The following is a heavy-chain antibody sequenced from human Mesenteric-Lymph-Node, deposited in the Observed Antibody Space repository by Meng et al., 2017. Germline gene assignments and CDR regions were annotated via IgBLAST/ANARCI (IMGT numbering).Heavy chain of an antibody. CDR3: AKGRSSSTSCFNY. CDR1: GFSFSSYS. Sequence: GESLKISCAASGFSFSSYSVNWVCQAPGKGLEWVSAISGSGGSTYYADSVKGRFTISRDNSKNTLYLQMNSLRAEDTAVYYCAKGRSSSTSCFNYWGQGTLVTVSS. J-gene: IGHJ4*02. V-gene: IGHV3-23*01. D-gene: IGHD2-2*01. CDR2: ISGSGGST.